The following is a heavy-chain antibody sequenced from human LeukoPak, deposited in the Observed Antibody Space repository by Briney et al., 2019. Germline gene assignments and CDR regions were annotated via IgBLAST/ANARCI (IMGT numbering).Heavy chain of an antibody. CDR1: GFTFSDYY. V-gene: IGHV3-11*04. CDR2: ISSSGGTI. Sequence: PGGSLRLSCAASGFTFSDYYMSWIGQAPGKRLEWVSYISSSGGTIYYADSVKGRFTISRDNSKNSLYLQMNSLRAEDTAVYYCARPDGYNYPYWGQGTLVTVSS. J-gene: IGHJ4*02. CDR3: ARPDGYNYPY. D-gene: IGHD5-24*01.